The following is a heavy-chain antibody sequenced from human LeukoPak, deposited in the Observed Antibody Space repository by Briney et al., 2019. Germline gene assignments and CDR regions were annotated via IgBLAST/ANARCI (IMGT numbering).Heavy chain of an antibody. Sequence: SETLSLTCTVSGGSISSGGYYWSWIRQPPGKGLEWIGYIYHSGSTYYNPSLKSRVTISVDRSKNQFSLKLSSVTAADTAVYYCARGQLVRTTVTQGIWFDPWGQGTLVTVSS. CDR1: GGSISSGGYY. D-gene: IGHD4-17*01. V-gene: IGHV4-30-2*01. CDR3: ARGQLVRTTVTQGIWFDP. J-gene: IGHJ5*02. CDR2: IYHSGST.